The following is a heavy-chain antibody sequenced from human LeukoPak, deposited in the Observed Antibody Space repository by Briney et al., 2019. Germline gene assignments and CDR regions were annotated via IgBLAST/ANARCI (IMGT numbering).Heavy chain of an antibody. CDR1: GYPFSAHF. Sequence: ASVKVSCKASGYPFSAHFLNWVRQAPGQGLEWMGNIDTATGNPRYAQDFTGRFVFSLDTSVSTAYLQITSLKADDTAAYYCVRGTPTPGMDYWGQGTQVTVSS. CDR3: VRGTPTPGMDY. J-gene: IGHJ4*02. V-gene: IGHV7-4-1*02. D-gene: IGHD3-10*01. CDR2: IDTATGNP.